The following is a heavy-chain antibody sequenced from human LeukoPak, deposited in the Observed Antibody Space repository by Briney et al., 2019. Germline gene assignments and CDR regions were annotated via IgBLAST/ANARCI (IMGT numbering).Heavy chain of an antibody. CDR1: GYSISSGYY. V-gene: IGHV4-38-2*02. CDR3: ARVPSLDSGWYLYYFDY. D-gene: IGHD6-19*01. Sequence: SETLSLTCTVSGYSISSGYYWGWIRQPPGKGLEWIGSIYHSGSTYYNPSLKSRVTISVDTSKNQFSLKLSSVTAADTAVYYCARVPSLDSGWYLYYFDYWGQGTLVTVSS. CDR2: IYHSGST. J-gene: IGHJ4*02.